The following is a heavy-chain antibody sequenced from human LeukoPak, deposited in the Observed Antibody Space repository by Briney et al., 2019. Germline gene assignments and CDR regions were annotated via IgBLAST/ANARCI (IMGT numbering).Heavy chain of an antibody. V-gene: IGHV6-1*01. D-gene: IGHD3-16*01. CDR1: GYSVSSNTAA. CDR2: TYYRSRWYY. CDR3: ARDPSDDQGLDY. Sequence: SQTLSLTCVISGYSVSSNTAAWFWIRQSPSRGLEWLGRTYYRSRWYYEYAVSVRSRITINVDTSKNQFSLQLNSVTPEDTAVYYCARDPSDDQGLDYWGQGTLVTVSS. J-gene: IGHJ4*02.